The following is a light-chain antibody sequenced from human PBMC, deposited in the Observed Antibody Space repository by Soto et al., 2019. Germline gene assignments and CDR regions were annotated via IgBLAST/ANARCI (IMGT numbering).Light chain of an antibody. CDR1: QSLNIY. CDR2: DGS. CDR3: QQRSNWLT. V-gene: IGKV3-11*01. Sequence: EIVLTQSPATLSLSPGERATLSCRASQSLNIYLAWYQHKPGQAPRLLIYDGSKRATGIPARFSGSGSGTDFTLTISSLEPEDFADYYCQQRSNWLTFGGGTKVEIK. J-gene: IGKJ4*01.